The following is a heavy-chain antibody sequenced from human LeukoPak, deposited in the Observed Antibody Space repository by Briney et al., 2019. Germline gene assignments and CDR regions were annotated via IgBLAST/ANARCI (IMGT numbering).Heavy chain of an antibody. Sequence: PGGSLRLSCAASGFTFDDYAMHWVRQAPGKGLEWVSGISWNSGSIGYADSVKGRFTISRDNAKNSLYLQMNSLRAEDTALYYCAKDDDSSVRGASDIWGQGTMVTVSS. CDR1: GFTFDDYA. V-gene: IGHV3-9*01. J-gene: IGHJ3*02. CDR3: AKDDDSSVRGASDI. D-gene: IGHD3-22*01. CDR2: ISWNSGSI.